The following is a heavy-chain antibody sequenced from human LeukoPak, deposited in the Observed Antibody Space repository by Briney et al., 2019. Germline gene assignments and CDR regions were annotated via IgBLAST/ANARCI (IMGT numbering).Heavy chain of an antibody. CDR1: GFTFSSYE. CDR2: IGSSGRSI. CDR3: ARLYSSSSGIAFDI. V-gene: IGHV3-48*03. Sequence: GGSLRLSCAASGFTFSSYEMNWVRQAPGKGLEWVSYIGSSGRSIYYADSVKGRFTISRDNAKNSLYLQMNSLRAEDTAVYYCARLYSSSSGIAFDIWYQGTMIIVSS. J-gene: IGHJ3*02. D-gene: IGHD6-6*01.